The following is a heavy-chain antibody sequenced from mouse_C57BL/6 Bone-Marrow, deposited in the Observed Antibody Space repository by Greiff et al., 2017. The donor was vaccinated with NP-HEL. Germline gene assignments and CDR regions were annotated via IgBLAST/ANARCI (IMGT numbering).Heavy chain of an antibody. CDR1: GYTFTSYT. Sequence: VQLQQSGAELARPGASVKMSCKASGYTFTSYTMHWVKQRPGQGLEWIGYINPSSGYTKYNQKFKDKATLTADKSSITAYMQMSSLTSEDSAVYYCARSPGTNYYGSSYWYFDVWGTGTTVTVSS. CDR3: ARSPGTNYYGSSYWYFDV. V-gene: IGHV1-4*01. J-gene: IGHJ1*03. CDR2: INPSSGYT. D-gene: IGHD1-1*01.